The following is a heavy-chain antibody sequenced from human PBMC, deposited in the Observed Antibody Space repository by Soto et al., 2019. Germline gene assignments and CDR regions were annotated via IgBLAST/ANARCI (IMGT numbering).Heavy chain of an antibody. Sequence: SETLSLTCAVSGGSISTYYWSWIRQPPGKGLEWIGYIYYSGSTNYNPSLKSRVTISVDTSKNQFSLKLSSVTAADTAVYYCARRGYGDYKGAFDIWGPGTMVTVS. CDR1: GGSISTYY. D-gene: IGHD4-17*01. CDR3: ARRGYGDYKGAFDI. J-gene: IGHJ3*02. V-gene: IGHV4-59*08. CDR2: IYYSGST.